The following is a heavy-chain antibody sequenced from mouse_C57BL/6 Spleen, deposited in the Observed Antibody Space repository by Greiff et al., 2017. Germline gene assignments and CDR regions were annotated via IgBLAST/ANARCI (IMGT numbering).Heavy chain of an antibody. D-gene: IGHD1-1*01. Sequence: QVQLKQSGAELVRPGASVTLSCKASGYTFTDYEMHWVKQTPVHGLEWIGAIDPETGGTAYNQKFKGKAILTADKSSSTAYMELRSLTSEDSAVYYCTRDYYGSSSFAYWGQVTLVTVSA. J-gene: IGHJ3*01. CDR3: TRDYYGSSSFAY. V-gene: IGHV1-15*01. CDR2: IDPETGGT. CDR1: GYTFTDYE.